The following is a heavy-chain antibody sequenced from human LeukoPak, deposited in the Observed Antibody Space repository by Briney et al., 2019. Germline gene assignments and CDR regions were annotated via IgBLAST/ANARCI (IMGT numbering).Heavy chain of an antibody. CDR2: ISSNGGST. CDR3: AREGFSGGSNYRIRGFDY. Sequence: GGSLRLSCAASGFTFSSYAMHWVRQAPGKGLEYVSAISSNGGSTYYANSVKGRFTISRDNSKHTLYLQMGSLRAEDMAVYYCAREGFSGGSNYRIRGFDYWGQGTLVTVSS. J-gene: IGHJ4*02. CDR1: GFTFSSYA. D-gene: IGHD2-15*01. V-gene: IGHV3-64*01.